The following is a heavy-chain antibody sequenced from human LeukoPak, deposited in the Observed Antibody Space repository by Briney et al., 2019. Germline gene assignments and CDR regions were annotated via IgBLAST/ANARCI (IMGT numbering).Heavy chain of an antibody. CDR1: GYSFTTHD. J-gene: IGHJ5*01. CDR2: MNPNSGKT. V-gene: IGHV1-8*01. Sequence: ASVKVSCKASGYSFTTHDINWVRQATGQGLEWMGWMNPNSGKTGYAQKFQGRVTMTRDISISTVYMELSSLRSDDTAVYYCASESGWTDNWLDSWGQGTLVTVSS. CDR3: ASESGWTDNWLDS. D-gene: IGHD6-19*01.